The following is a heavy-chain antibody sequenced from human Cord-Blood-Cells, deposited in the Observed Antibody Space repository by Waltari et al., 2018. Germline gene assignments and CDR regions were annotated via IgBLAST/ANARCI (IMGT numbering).Heavy chain of an antibody. CDR3: ARDSNWGSV. V-gene: IGHV4-30-2*01. Sequence: QLQLQESGSGLVTPSQPLSLTCAVSGGSISRGGYSWSWIRQPPGKGLEWIGYIYHSGSTYYNPSLKSRVTISVDRSKNQFSLKLSSVTAADTAVYYCARDSNWGSVWGQGTLVTVSS. CDR1: GGSISRGGYS. D-gene: IGHD7-27*01. CDR2: IYHSGST. J-gene: IGHJ4*02.